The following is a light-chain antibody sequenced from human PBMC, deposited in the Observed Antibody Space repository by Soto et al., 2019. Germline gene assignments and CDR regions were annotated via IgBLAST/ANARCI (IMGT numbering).Light chain of an antibody. Sequence: DVQMTQTPSSVSASVGDRVTITCRASERIGSWLAWYQQKQGKAPKLLIYGASNFQGEDPSRFSGRGTETDFALTFSSLQPEDFATYYCQQTYSFPHTFGQGTKVEIK. J-gene: IGKJ2*01. V-gene: IGKV1-12*01. CDR1: ERIGSW. CDR3: QQTYSFPHT. CDR2: GAS.